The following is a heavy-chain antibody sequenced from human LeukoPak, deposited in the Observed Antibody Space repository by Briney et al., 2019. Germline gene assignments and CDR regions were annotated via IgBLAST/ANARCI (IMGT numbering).Heavy chain of an antibody. Sequence: SVKVSCKASGGTFSSYAISWVRQAPGRGLEWMGGIIPIFGTANYAQKFQGRVTITTDESTSTAYMELSSLRSEDTAVYYCARVNTGTDIVVVPARWFDPWGQGTLVTVSS. D-gene: IGHD2-2*01. CDR1: GGTFSSYA. CDR2: IIPIFGTA. V-gene: IGHV1-69*05. J-gene: IGHJ5*02. CDR3: ARVNTGTDIVVVPARWFDP.